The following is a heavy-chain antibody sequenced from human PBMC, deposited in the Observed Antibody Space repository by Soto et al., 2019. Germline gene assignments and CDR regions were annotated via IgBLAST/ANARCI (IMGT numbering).Heavy chain of an antibody. CDR3: ARVRRYDFWSGYYSFDP. CDR2: INAGNGNT. D-gene: IGHD3-3*01. Sequence: QVQLVQYGAEKKKPGASVKVSCRASRYTFTSSAMHWVRQAPGQRVEWMGWINAGNGNTKYSQKFQGRVTITRDTSASTAYMELSSLRSEDTAVYYCARVRRYDFWSGYYSFDPWGQGTLVTVSS. CDR1: RYTFTSSA. J-gene: IGHJ5*02. V-gene: IGHV1-3*05.